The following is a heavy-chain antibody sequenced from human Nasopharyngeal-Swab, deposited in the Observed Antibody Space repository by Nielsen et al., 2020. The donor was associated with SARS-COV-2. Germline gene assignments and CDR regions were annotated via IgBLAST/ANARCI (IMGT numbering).Heavy chain of an antibody. CDR2: ISGLGGST. CDR3: ARTTVTTDPGDY. Sequence: GESLKISCAASGFTFRNYAMSWVRQAPGKGLEWISAISGLGGSTYYADSVKGRFTISRDNSKNTLYLQMNNLRAEDTAVYFCARTTVTTDPGDYWGQGTLVTVSS. J-gene: IGHJ4*02. D-gene: IGHD4-17*01. V-gene: IGHV3-23*01. CDR1: GFTFRNYA.